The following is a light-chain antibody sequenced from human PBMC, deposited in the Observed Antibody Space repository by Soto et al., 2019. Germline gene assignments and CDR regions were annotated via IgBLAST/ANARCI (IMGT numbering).Light chain of an antibody. V-gene: IGLV9-49*01. CDR3: GTDHGRGNNFVYV. Sequence: QLVLTQPPSASASLGASVTLTCTLSSGYSNYKVDWYQQRPGKGPRFVMRVGTGGIVESKGNGIPDRFSVLGSGLNRYLTIKNIQEEDESDYHCGTDHGRGNNFVYVFGSGTKVTVL. J-gene: IGLJ1*01. CDR2: VGTGGIVE. CDR1: SGYSNYK.